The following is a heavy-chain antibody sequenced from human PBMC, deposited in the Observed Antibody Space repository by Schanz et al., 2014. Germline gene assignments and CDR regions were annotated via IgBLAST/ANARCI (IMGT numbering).Heavy chain of an antibody. J-gene: IGHJ4*02. V-gene: IGHV4-31*03. Sequence: QVQLQESGPGLVEPSQTLSLTCTVSGDSISSAYWSWIRQHPGKGLEWIGYISYSGSTSFNPSLKSRLTMSVDTSKNQFSLRLSSVTAADTAVYYCAKYRGYYRVSGSYRELEYWGQGTLVTVSS. CDR2: ISYSGST. CDR1: GDSISSAY. CDR3: AKYRGYYRVSGSYRELEY. D-gene: IGHD3-10*01.